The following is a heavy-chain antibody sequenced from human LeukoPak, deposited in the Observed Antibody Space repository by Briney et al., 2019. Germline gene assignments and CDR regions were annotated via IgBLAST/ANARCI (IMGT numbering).Heavy chain of an antibody. CDR3: AREGDSRWGELSP. J-gene: IGHJ1*01. CDR2: IWFDGSEQ. Sequence: GGSLRLSCEASGFTFSTYAIHWARQAPGKGLEWVAVIWFDGSEQYYADSVKGRFIISRDNSKSTSNLQLNSLRAEDTAVYYCAREGDSRWGELSPWGQGTLVTVSS. V-gene: IGHV3-33*01. D-gene: IGHD3-16*02. CDR1: GFTFSTYA.